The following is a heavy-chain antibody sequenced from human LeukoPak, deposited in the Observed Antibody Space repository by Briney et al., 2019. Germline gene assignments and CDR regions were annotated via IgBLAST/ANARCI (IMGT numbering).Heavy chain of an antibody. J-gene: IGHJ1*01. CDR1: GGSFSGYY. CDR3: ARNASSGFFND. Sequence: SETLSLTCAVYGGSFSGYYWSWIRQSPGKGLEWIGEINQSGSTNHNPSLKSRVTISVDTSKNQFSLKVSSVTAADTAVYFCARNASSGFFNDWGRGTLVTVSS. D-gene: IGHD6-25*01. CDR2: INQSGST. V-gene: IGHV4-34*01.